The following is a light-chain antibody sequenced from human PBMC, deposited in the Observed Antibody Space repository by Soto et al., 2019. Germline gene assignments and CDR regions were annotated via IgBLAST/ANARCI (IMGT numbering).Light chain of an antibody. CDR2: GAS. J-gene: IGKJ1*01. Sequence: EIVLTQSPGTLSLSPGERATLSCRASQSVSNNYLAWYQQKPGQAPRLLISGASNRATGIPDRFSGSGSGTDFTLAISRLEPEDFAVYYCQQYNDWPRTFGQGTKVDIK. V-gene: IGKV3-20*01. CDR1: QSVSNNY. CDR3: QQYNDWPRT.